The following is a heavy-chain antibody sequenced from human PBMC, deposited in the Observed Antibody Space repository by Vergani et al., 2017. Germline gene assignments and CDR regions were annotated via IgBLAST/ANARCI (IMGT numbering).Heavy chain of an antibody. CDR1: GDSIISRSYY. CDR2: IYNSGNG. CDR3: ASGKYYSDSTSHFRGRYFDV. Sequence: QMQLQESGPGLVKASETLSLTCTVSGDSIISRSYYWGWIRQPPGKGVEWIGGIYNSGNGASSWSRKSGVTISADTSRKQFSLRLTSVTAADTAVYYCASGKYYSDSTSHFRGRYFDVWGRGTLVTVPS. V-gene: IGHV4-39*01. D-gene: IGHD3-16*01. J-gene: IGHJ2*01.